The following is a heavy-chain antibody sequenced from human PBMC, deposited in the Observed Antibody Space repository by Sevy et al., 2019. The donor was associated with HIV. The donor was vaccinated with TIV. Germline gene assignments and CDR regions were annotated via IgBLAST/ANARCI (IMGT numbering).Heavy chain of an antibody. V-gene: IGHV6-1*01. Sequence: KQSQTLSLTGAISGDSVSSNIAAWNWIRQSPSRGLEWLERTYYRSKWYKDYAVSVKSRITINPDTSKNQFSLQLNSVTPEDTAVYYCARAGPAGDAFDIWGQGTMVTVSS. CDR3: ARAGPAGDAFDI. CDR2: TYYRSKWYK. J-gene: IGHJ3*02. CDR1: GDSVSSNIAA.